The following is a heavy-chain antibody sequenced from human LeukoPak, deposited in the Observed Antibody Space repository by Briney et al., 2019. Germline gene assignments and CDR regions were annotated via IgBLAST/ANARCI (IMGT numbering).Heavy chain of an antibody. CDR2: ISSGGTYE. J-gene: IGHJ4*02. V-gene: IGHV3-30*01. D-gene: IGHD3-10*01. Sequence: GGSLRPSCAASGFTFSNYAMHWVRQAPGKGLERVSLISSGGTYEYYADSVKGRFTISRDNSKNTLYLQLNSLRAEDTAVYYCARDSTYYYDSGSSGPHYFDNWGQGTLVTVSS. CDR3: ARDSTYYYDSGSSGPHYFDN. CDR1: GFTFSNYA.